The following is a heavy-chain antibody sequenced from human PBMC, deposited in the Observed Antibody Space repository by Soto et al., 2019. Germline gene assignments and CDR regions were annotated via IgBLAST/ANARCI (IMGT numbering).Heavy chain of an antibody. CDR1: GRSMSGYY. J-gene: IGHJ4*02. Sequence: SETLCLTCTVSGRSMSGYYWSWIRQPAGERLEWIGRIYTSGTTDFNPSLKGRVTMSVDTSKNQFSLKLTSVTAADTALYYCAREDYYDTGYYVVWGQGTQVTV. V-gene: IGHV4-4*07. CDR2: IYTSGTT. CDR3: AREDYYDTGYYVV. D-gene: IGHD3-9*01.